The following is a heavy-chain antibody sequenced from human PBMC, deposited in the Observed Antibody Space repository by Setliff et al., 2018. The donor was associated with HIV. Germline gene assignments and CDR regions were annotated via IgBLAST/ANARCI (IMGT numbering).Heavy chain of an antibody. CDR3: ARRPPLTTGREYYFDF. Sequence: TSETLSLTCTVSGGSISSYYWSWIRQPPGKGLEWIGYIYYSGSTNYNPSLKSRVTISIDTSKNQFSLKLNAVTAADTAVYYCARRPPLTTGREYYFDFWGQGTLVTVSS. V-gene: IGHV4-59*08. D-gene: IGHD1-1*01. CDR2: IYYSGST. J-gene: IGHJ4*02. CDR1: GGSISSYY.